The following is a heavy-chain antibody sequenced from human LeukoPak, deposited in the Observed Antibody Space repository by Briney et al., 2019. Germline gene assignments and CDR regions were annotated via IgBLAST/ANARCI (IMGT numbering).Heavy chain of an antibody. Sequence: PGRSLRLSCAASGFTFSNYGMHWVRQAPGKGLEWVAVIWYDGSNKYYADSVKGRFTISRDNSKNTLYLQMNSLRAEDTAVYYCARGYYYNSGVFDYWGQGTLVTVSS. J-gene: IGHJ4*02. D-gene: IGHD3-10*01. CDR2: IWYDGSNK. CDR1: GFTFSNYG. CDR3: ARGYYYNSGVFDY. V-gene: IGHV3-33*01.